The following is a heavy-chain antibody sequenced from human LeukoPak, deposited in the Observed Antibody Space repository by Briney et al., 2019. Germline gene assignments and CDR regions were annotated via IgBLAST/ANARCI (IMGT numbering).Heavy chain of an antibody. CDR2: ISGSGGST. V-gene: IGHV3-23*01. J-gene: IGHJ6*03. CDR3: ARVHYDILTGNPYYYYMDV. CDR1: GFTFSSYA. Sequence: PGGSLRLSCAASGFTFSSYAMSWVRQAPGKGLEWVSAISGSGGSTYYADSVKGRFTISRDNSKNTLYLQMNSLRAEDTAVYYCARVHYDILTGNPYYYYMDVWGKGTTVTVSS. D-gene: IGHD3-9*01.